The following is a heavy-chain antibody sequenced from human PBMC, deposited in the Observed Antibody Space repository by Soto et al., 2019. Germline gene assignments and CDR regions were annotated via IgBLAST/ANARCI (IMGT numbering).Heavy chain of an antibody. J-gene: IGHJ4*02. CDR2: IIPIFGTA. Sequence: SVKVSCKASGGTFSSYAISWVRQAPGQGLEWMGGIIPIFGTANYAQKFQGRVTITADESTSTAYMELSSLRSEDTAVYYCASDYYYGSGSYLYYFDYWGQGTLVTVSS. CDR3: ASDYYYGSGSYLYYFDY. CDR1: GGTFSSYA. D-gene: IGHD3-10*01. V-gene: IGHV1-69*13.